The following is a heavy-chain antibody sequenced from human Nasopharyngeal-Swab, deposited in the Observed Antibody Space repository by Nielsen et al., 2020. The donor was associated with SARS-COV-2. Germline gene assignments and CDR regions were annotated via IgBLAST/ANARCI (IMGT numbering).Heavy chain of an antibody. J-gene: IGHJ3*02. D-gene: IGHD6-19*01. CDR1: SGSISSSSHY. V-gene: IGHV4-39*01. CDR2: IYYSGSS. CDR3: ARHIRGWDAFDI. Sequence: SETLSLTCSVSSGSISSSSHYWVWIRQPPGEGLEWIGSIYYSGSSYYNPSLQSRVTISVDTSKNQFSLELISVTAADTAVYYCARHIRGWDAFDIWGQGTTVTVSS.